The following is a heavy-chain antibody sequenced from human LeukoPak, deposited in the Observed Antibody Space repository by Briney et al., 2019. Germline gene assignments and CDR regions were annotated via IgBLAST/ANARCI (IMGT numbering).Heavy chain of an antibody. CDR3: ARSSRHYDILTGYFDY. J-gene: IGHJ4*02. D-gene: IGHD3-9*01. V-gene: IGHV3-66*01. CDR1: GFTVSSNY. CDR2: IYNGGST. Sequence: GGSLRLSCAASGFTVSSNYMSWVRQAPGKGLEWVSVIYNGGSTYYADSVKGRFTISRDNSKNTLYLQMNSLRAEDTAVYYCARSSRHYDILTGYFDYWGQGTLVTVSS.